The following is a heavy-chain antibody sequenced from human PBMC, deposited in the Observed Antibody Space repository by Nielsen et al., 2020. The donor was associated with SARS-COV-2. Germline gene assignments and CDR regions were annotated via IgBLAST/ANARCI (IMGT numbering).Heavy chain of an antibody. CDR1: NGSISDTSHY. V-gene: IGHV4-61*01. J-gene: IGHJ5*02. Sequence: SETLSLTCTVSNGSISDTSHYWGWIRQPPGKGLEWIGYIYYSGSTNYNPSLKSRVTISVDTSKNQFSLKLSSVTAADTALYYCARDVIDAGGPWSWLDDWGQGTLVTVAS. CDR3: ARDVIDAGGPWSWLDD. CDR2: IYYSGST. D-gene: IGHD3-16*02.